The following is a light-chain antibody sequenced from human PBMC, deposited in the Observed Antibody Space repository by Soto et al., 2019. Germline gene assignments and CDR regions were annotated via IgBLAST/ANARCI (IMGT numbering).Light chain of an antibody. CDR1: QGISNY. V-gene: IGKV1-17*03. CDR3: LQHYNYPRT. CDR2: IAS. J-gene: IGKJ1*01. Sequence: DIQMTQSPSVVSASVGDRVTITCRASQGISNYLAWFQQKPGKVPKRLIYIASALQSGVPSRFSGSGSGTEFNITISSLQPEDFATYYCLQHYNYPRTFGQGTRVEVK.